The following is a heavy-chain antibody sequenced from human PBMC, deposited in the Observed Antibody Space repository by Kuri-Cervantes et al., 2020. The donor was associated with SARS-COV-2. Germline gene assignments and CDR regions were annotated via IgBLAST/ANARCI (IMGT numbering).Heavy chain of an antibody. V-gene: IGHV3-30-3*01. J-gene: IGHJ4*02. CDR1: GFTFNSHA. D-gene: IGHD2-21*02. CDR3: ARDGDSYIPVLDY. Sequence: GESLKISCTASGFTFNSHAMHWVRQAPGQGLEWVTVISYHGINKYYTDSVKGRFTISRDNAKNSLYLQMNSLRAEDTAVYYCARDGDSYIPVLDYWGQGTLVTVSS. CDR2: ISYHGINK.